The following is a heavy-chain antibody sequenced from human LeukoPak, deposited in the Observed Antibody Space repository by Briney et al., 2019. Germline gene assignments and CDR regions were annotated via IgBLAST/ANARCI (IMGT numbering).Heavy chain of an antibody. V-gene: IGHV4-30-4*08. D-gene: IGHD3-9*01. Sequence: SETLSLTCTVSGGSIRSDGYYWSWIRQHPVKGLDWIGSIYYTGSTYYNPSLKSRVTISVDTSKNQFSLKLTSVTAADTAVYYCARGFDAHNAFDIWGQGTMVTVSS. CDR2: IYYTGST. J-gene: IGHJ3*02. CDR3: ARGFDAHNAFDI. CDR1: GGSIRSDGYY.